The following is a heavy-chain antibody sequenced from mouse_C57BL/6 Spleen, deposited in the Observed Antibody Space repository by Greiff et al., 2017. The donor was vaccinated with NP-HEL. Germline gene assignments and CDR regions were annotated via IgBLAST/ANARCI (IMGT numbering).Heavy chain of an antibody. Sequence: QVQLQQPGTELVKPGASVKLSCKASGYTFTSYWMHWVKQRPGQGLEWIGNINPSNGGTNYNEKFKSKATLTVDKSSSTAYMQLSSLTSEDSAVYYCARRDKDYGSSYGYFDVWGTGTTVTVSS. CDR3: ARRDKDYGSSYGYFDV. CDR2: INPSNGGT. D-gene: IGHD1-1*01. V-gene: IGHV1-53*01. CDR1: GYTFTSYW. J-gene: IGHJ1*03.